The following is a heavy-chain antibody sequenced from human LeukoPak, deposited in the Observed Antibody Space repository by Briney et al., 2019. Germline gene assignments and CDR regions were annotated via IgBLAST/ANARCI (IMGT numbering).Heavy chain of an antibody. CDR2: IYSRGST. D-gene: IGHD2-2*01. J-gene: IGHJ5*02. CDR1: GGSISSYY. V-gene: IGHV4-59*12. Sequence: SETLSLTCTVSGGSISSYYWSWIRQPPGKGLEWIGYIYSRGSTNFSPSLKSRVTISVDTSKNQFSLKLSSVTAADTAVYYCARGRRRTIVVVPAAIYNWFDPWGQGTLVTVSS. CDR3: ARGRRRTIVVVPAAIYNWFDP.